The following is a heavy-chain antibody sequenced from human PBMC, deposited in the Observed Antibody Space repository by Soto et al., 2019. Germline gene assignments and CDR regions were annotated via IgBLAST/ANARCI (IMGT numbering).Heavy chain of an antibody. D-gene: IGHD6-19*01. Sequence: GASVKVSWKASGYTFTSYGISWVRQAPGQGLEWMGWISAYNGNTNYAQKLQGRVTMTTDTSTSTAYMELSSLRSEDTAVYYCARVARGHSSGWYGDYWGQGNLVTVSS. CDR3: ARVARGHSSGWYGDY. CDR1: GYTFTSYG. CDR2: ISAYNGNT. J-gene: IGHJ4*02. V-gene: IGHV1-18*01.